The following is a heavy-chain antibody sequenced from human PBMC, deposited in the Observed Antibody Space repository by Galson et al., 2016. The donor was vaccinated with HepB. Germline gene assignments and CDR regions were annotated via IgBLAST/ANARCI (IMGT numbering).Heavy chain of an antibody. CDR2: VPFDGSNK. J-gene: IGHJ2*01. Sequence: SLRLSCAASGFNFRSYAIHWVRQAPGKGLEWVAVVPFDGSNKDYADSVKGRLTISRDNSKNTLYLQMNGLRAEDTAVYYCAGGEGGYSSSWYGWYFDVWGRGTLVTVSS. D-gene: IGHD6-13*01. CDR1: GFNFRSYA. CDR3: AGGEGGYSSSWYGWYFDV. V-gene: IGHV3-30*04.